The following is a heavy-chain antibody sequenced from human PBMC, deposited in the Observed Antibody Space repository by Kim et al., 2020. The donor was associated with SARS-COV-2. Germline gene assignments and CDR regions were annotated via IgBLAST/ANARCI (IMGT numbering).Heavy chain of an antibody. D-gene: IGHD1-26*01. V-gene: IGHV1-2*06. Sequence: ASVKVSCKASGYTFTGYYLHWVRQAPGQGLEWMGRVNPNSGGTNYGQKFQGRVTMTGDTSSSTGYMELSSLMSDDTAVYYCAREGGGGSYPWLDPWGQGTLVTVSS. J-gene: IGHJ5*02. CDR3: AREGGGGSYPWLDP. CDR2: VNPNSGGT. CDR1: GYTFTGYY.